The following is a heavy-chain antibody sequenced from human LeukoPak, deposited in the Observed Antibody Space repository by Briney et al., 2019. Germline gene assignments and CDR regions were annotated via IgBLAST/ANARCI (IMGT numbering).Heavy chain of an antibody. J-gene: IGHJ4*02. Sequence: PSETLSLTCNVSGASLSSYFWSWIRQPPGKGLEWIGYIYYDGYPNYSPSLRSRITISVEKSKSQFSLNLRSVTAADTALYFCAGTELGYCTVTGCPLESWGQGTLVTVSS. CDR3: AGTELGYCTVTGCPLES. CDR2: IYYDGYP. D-gene: IGHD2-8*02. CDR1: GASLSSYF. V-gene: IGHV4-59*01.